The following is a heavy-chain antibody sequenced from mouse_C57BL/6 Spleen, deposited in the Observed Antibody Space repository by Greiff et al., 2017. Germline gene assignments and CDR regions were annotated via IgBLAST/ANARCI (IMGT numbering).Heavy chain of an antibody. J-gene: IGHJ4*01. V-gene: IGHV1-80*01. CDR3: ARRGPMDY. D-gene: IGHD3-3*01. CDR2: IYPGDGDT. CDR1: GYAFRSYW. Sequence: VQLQESGAELVKPGASVKISCKASGYAFRSYWMNWVKQRPGKGLEWIGQIYPGDGDTNYNGKFKGKATLTADKSSSTAYMQLSSLTSEDSAVYFCARRGPMDYWGQGTSVTVSA.